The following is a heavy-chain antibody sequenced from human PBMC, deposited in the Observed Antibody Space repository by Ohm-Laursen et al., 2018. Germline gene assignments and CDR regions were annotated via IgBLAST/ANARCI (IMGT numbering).Heavy chain of an antibody. CDR1: GFTFSDYW. CDR3: ATAGPYSGDDY. V-gene: IGHV3-7*03. CDR2: IKQDGSEK. J-gene: IGHJ4*02. Sequence: SLRLSCAASGFTFSDYWMSWVRQAPGKGLEWVANIKQDGSEKYFLDSVKGRFTFSRDNSKNTLYLQMNSLRDEDTAVYYCATAGPYSGDDYWGQGTLVNVSS. D-gene: IGHD6-25*01.